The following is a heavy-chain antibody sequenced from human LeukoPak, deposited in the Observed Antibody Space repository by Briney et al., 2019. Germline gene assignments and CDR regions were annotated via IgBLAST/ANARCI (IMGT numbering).Heavy chain of an antibody. D-gene: IGHD2-2*01. CDR1: GVSFSAYS. V-gene: IGHV4-34*01. Sequence: PSETLSLTCAVYGVSFSAYSWTWIRQPPGKGLEWIGEVNHSGSTNYNPSLKSRVTISVDTSKNQFSLRLSSVTAADTAVYYCARVPSVEVPASQRGFDPWGQGALVTVSS. J-gene: IGHJ5*02. CDR2: VNHSGST. CDR3: ARVPSVEVPASQRGFDP.